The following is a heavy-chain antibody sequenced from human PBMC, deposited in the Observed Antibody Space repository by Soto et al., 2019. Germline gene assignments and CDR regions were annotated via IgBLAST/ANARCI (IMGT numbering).Heavy chain of an antibody. CDR2: IYYSGST. J-gene: IGHJ4*02. D-gene: IGHD3-22*01. V-gene: IGHV4-30-4*01. CDR3: ARVIASSGYFDY. CDR1: GGSISSGDYY. Sequence: SETLSLTCTVSGGSISSGDYYWSWIRQPPGKGLEWIGYIYYSGSTYYNPSLKSRVTISVDTSKNRFSLKLSSVTAADTAVYYCARVIASSGYFDYWGQGTLVTVS.